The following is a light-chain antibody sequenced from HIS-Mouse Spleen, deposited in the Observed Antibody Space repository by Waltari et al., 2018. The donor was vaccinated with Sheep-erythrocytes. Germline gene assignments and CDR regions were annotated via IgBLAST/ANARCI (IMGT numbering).Light chain of an antibody. V-gene: IGLV2-11*01. CDR2: DVS. J-gene: IGLJ1*01. CDR1: SSAVGGYNY. CDR3: CSYAGSYNHV. Sequence: QSALTQPRSVSRSPGQSVTFSCTGTSSAVGGYNYVSWYQQHPGKDPKLMIYDVSKRPSGVPDRFSGSKSGNTASLTISGLQAEDEADYYCCSYAGSYNHVFATGTKVTVL.